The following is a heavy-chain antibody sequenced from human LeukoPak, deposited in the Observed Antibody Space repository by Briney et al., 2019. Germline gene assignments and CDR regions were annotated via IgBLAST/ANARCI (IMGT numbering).Heavy chain of an antibody. Sequence: GGSLRLSCAASRFTYSSYGMHWVRQTPGKGLEWVAFIRHDGSYQQYADSVKGRFTVSRDNSKDTVYLQMNSLRTEDTAVYYCAKNRDSSDYPRDFDYWGQGTLVTVSS. CDR3: AKNRDSSDYPRDFDY. CDR1: RFTYSSYG. D-gene: IGHD3-22*01. CDR2: IRHDGSYQ. J-gene: IGHJ4*02. V-gene: IGHV3-30*02.